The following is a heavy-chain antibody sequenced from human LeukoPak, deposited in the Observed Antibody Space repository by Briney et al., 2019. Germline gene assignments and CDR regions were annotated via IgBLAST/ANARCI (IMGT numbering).Heavy chain of an antibody. CDR1: GGSIRMYY. CDR2: IYSFGST. Sequence: PSETLSLTCSVSGGSIRMYYWSWIRQSPGKGLEWIGYIYSFGSTNYNASLKSRVTISVDTSKNQFSLKLRSVTAADTAVYYCARLGSGWPFDYWGQGTLVTVSS. J-gene: IGHJ4*02. V-gene: IGHV4-59*01. CDR3: ARLGSGWPFDY. D-gene: IGHD6-19*01.